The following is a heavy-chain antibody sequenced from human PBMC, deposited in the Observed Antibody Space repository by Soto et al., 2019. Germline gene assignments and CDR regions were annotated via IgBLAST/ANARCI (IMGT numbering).Heavy chain of an antibody. D-gene: IGHD2-21*02. J-gene: IGHJ3*01. Sequence: GGTLRHSCAVSGFAFSYYWMHWVRQAPGQGLVWVSRIHSDGSSTTYADSVKGRFTISRDNAKNTLYLQMNSLRAEDTAVYYCARGDRGAFDLWGQGTMVTVSS. CDR3: ARGDRGAFDL. V-gene: IGHV3-74*01. CDR1: GFAFSYYW. CDR2: IHSDGSST.